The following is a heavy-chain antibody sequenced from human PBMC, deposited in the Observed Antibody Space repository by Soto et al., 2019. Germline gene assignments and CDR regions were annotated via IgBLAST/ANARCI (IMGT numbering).Heavy chain of an antibody. Sequence: GGSLRLSCAASGFTFRSYAMHWVRQAPGKGLESVAVISYDGSNKYYADSVKGRFTISRDNSKNTLYLQMNSLRAEDTAVYYCARPYSSSWYTHFYYYYGMDVWGQGTTVTVSS. J-gene: IGHJ6*02. D-gene: IGHD6-13*01. CDR3: ARPYSSSWYTHFYYYYGMDV. CDR1: GFTFRSYA. V-gene: IGHV3-30-3*01. CDR2: ISYDGSNK.